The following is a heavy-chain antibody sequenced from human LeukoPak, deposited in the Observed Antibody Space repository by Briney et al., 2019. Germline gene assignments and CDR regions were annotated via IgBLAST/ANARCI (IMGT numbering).Heavy chain of an antibody. CDR3: ARDRRISTAGFTFDH. D-gene: IGHD6-13*01. CDR1: GYTFTNHY. J-gene: IGHJ4*02. CDR2: INSGGGGT. Sequence: GASVKVSCKASGYTFTNHYIHWARQAPGQGLEWMGMINSGGGGTGYAQKFQGRVTLTRDTSTSTVYMELSSLRSEDTAVYYCARDRRISTAGFTFDHWGQGTLVTVSS. V-gene: IGHV1-46*01.